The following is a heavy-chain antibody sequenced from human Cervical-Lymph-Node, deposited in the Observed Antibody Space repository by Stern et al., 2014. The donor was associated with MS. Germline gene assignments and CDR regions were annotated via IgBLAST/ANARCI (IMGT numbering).Heavy chain of an antibody. CDR2: IWNDGSNK. J-gene: IGHJ6*02. V-gene: IGHV3-33*01. D-gene: IGHD2/OR15-2a*01. CDR3: ARDKNIGDGMYV. CDR1: GFTFSSYG. Sequence: QVQLVQSGGGVVQPGRSLRLSCVASGFTFSSYGMHWVRQAPGKGLEWMAAIWNDGSNKYHADAVKGRFTISRDNSKNTLSLQMDSLRADDTAVYYCARDKNIGDGMYVWGQGTTVTVSS.